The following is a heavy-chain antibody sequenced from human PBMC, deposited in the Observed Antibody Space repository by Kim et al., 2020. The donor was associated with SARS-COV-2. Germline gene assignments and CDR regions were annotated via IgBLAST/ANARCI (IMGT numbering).Heavy chain of an antibody. Sequence: ASVKVSCKASGYTFTSYDINWVRQATGQGLEWMGWMNPNSGKTGYAQKFQGRVTMTRNTSISTAYMELSSLRSEDTAVYYCARGLRGRYYFDYWGQGTLVTVSS. V-gene: IGHV1-8*01. J-gene: IGHJ4*02. D-gene: IGHD3-16*01. CDR1: GYTFTSYD. CDR3: ARGLRGRYYFDY. CDR2: MNPNSGKT.